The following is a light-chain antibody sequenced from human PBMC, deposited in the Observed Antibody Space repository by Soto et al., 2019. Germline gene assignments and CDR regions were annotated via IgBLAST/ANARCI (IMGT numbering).Light chain of an antibody. CDR1: QAISTF. J-gene: IGKJ1*01. Sequence: VIWMTQSPSLLSASTGDRATISCRMSQAISTFSAWYQQKPGKAPELLINPASTMQSGVPSRFIGSGSGTDFTLTISCLQSEDFATYYCQQYDSSPCTFGQGTQVEIK. V-gene: IGKV1D-8*01. CDR3: QQYDSSPCT. CDR2: PAS.